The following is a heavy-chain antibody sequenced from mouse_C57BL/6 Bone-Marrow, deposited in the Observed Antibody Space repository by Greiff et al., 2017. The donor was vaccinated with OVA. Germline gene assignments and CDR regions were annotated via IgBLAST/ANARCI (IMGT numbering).Heavy chain of an antibody. CDR1: GYTFTSYW. J-gene: IGHJ2*01. CDR2: IHPSDSDT. V-gene: IGHV1-74*01. Sequence: QVQLKQPGAELVKPGASVKVSCKASGYTFTSYWMHWVKQRPGQGLEWIGRIHPSDSDTNYNQKFKGKATLTVDKSSSTAYMQLSSLTSEDSAVYYCAIWADCNEDFDYWGQGTTLTVSS. CDR3: AIWADCNEDFDY. D-gene: IGHD2-1*01.